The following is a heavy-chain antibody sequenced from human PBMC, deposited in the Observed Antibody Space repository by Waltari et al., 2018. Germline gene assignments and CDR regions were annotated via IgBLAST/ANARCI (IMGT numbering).Heavy chain of an antibody. Sequence: QVQLVESGGGVAQPGRSLRRSCAAAGFTFSSYGMYWVRQAPGKGLEWVAVIWYDGSNKSYADSVKGRFTISRDNSKNTLYLQMNSLRAEDTAVYYCMCFGESFDHWGQGILVTVSS. V-gene: IGHV3-33*01. D-gene: IGHD3-10*01. CDR3: MCFGESFDH. J-gene: IGHJ4*02. CDR2: IWYDGSNK. CDR1: GFTFSSYG.